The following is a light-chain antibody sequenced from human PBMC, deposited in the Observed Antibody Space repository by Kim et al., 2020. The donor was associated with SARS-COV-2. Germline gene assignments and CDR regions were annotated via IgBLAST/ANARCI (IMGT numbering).Light chain of an antibody. V-gene: IGKV1-16*02. Sequence: ASVGDRVTITCRASQAIGTHLAWFQQKPGTALRSLIYAASTLQSGVPSKFSGSGSGTDFTLTISSLQPEDLATYYCQHYHAFPLTFGGGTKVEIK. CDR1: QAIGTH. J-gene: IGKJ4*01. CDR3: QHYHAFPLT. CDR2: AAS.